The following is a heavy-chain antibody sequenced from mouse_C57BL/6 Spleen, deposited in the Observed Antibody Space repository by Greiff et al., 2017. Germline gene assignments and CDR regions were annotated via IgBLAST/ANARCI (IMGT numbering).Heavy chain of an antibody. V-gene: IGHV6-3*01. Sequence: EVNVVEPGGGLVQPGGSMKLSCVALGFTSSNHWMNWVRQSPEKGLEWVAQIRLKSDNYATLYAESVKGRFTISRDDSKSSVYLQMNNLRAVDTGIYYCTGPYDYGAYWGQGTLVTVSA. CDR2: IRLKSDNYAT. CDR1: GFTSSNHW. J-gene: IGHJ3*01. CDR3: TGPYDYGAY. D-gene: IGHD2-4*01.